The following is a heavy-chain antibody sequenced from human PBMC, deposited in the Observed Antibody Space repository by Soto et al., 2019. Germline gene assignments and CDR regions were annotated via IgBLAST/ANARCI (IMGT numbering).Heavy chain of an antibody. V-gene: IGHV3-72*01. CDR1: GFTFRDQY. CDR3: VSSWGDFRYFDS. Sequence: EVQLVESGGGLVQPVGSLRLSCAASGFTFRDQYMDWVRQAPGKGLEWVGRTRNKANSYSTEYAASVRGRFTISRDDSTSSLYLQMNSLKTEDTAVYYCVSSWGDFRYFDSWGQGTLVTVSS. J-gene: IGHJ4*02. D-gene: IGHD2-21*02. CDR2: TRNKANSYST.